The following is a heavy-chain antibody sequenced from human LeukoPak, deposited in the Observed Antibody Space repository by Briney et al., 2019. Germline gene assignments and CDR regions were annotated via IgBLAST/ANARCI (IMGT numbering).Heavy chain of an antibody. J-gene: IGHJ3*02. CDR3: ARRGSGVVVVAATIDAFDI. CDR1: GFSFNTYS. V-gene: IGHV3-48*01. Sequence: GSLRLSCAASGFSFNTYSMNWVRQAPGKGLEWISFISSSSTTIYYADSVRGRFTISRDNAKNSLFLQMNSLRADDTAVYYCARRGSGVVVVAATIDAFDIWGQGTMVTVSS. D-gene: IGHD2-15*01. CDR2: ISSSSTTI.